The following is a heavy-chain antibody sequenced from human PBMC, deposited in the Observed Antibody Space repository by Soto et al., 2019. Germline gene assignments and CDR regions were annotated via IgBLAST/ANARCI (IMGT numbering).Heavy chain of an antibody. CDR2: IYWDDTK. J-gene: IGHJ1*01. CDR1: GFSLSSSGVG. D-gene: IGHD3-22*01. Sequence: SGPTLVNPTQTLTLICTFSGFSLSSSGVGVGWIRQPPGKALEWVALIYWDDTKRYSPSLKSGLTITKDTSKDQVALTMTNMDPVDTATYYCAHIRVTMIVGAGYFQHWGQGTLDTVSS. CDR3: AHIRVTMIVGAGYFQH. V-gene: IGHV2-5*02.